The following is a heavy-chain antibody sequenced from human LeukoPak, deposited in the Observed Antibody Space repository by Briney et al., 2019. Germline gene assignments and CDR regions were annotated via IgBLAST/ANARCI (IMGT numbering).Heavy chain of an antibody. D-gene: IGHD6-19*01. Sequence: GGSLRLSCAASGFAFSFYAMSWLRQPPGKGLEWVSTINANSGATSYAASVRGRFTISRDNSKNTLYLQVNSLRADDTAVYYCAKPISGGLAVTADWFDPWGQGTLVVVSS. CDR2: INANSGAT. J-gene: IGHJ5*01. V-gene: IGHV3-23*01. CDR3: AKPISGGLAVTADWFDP. CDR1: GFAFSFYA.